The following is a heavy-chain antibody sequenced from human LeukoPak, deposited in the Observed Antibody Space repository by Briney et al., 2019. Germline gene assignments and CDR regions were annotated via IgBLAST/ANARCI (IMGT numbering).Heavy chain of an antibody. CDR1: GFTFSSYA. D-gene: IGHD3-3*01. Sequence: GGSLRLSCAASGFTFSSYAMSWVRQAPGKGLEWVSAISGSGGSTYYADSVKGRFTISRDNSKNTLYLQMNSLRAEDTAVYYCARSGKFSSGYYLNRIDYWGQGTLVTVSS. CDR3: ARSGKFSSGYYLNRIDY. CDR2: ISGSGGST. J-gene: IGHJ4*02. V-gene: IGHV3-23*01.